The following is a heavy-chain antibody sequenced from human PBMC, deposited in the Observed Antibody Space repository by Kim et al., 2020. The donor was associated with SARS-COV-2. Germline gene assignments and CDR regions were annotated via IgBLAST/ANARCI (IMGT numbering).Heavy chain of an antibody. J-gene: IGHJ4*02. CDR3: VRDALLIY. CDR1: GFNVSNNY. V-gene: IGHV3-53*01. CDR2: IFSGGST. D-gene: IGHD2-15*01. Sequence: GGSLRLSCVASGFNVSNNYISWVRQAPGKGLELVSVIFSGGSTQYADSVRGRFTMSRDNSKNTLYLQMNSLRVEDTAMYYCVRDALLIYWGQGALVTVPS.